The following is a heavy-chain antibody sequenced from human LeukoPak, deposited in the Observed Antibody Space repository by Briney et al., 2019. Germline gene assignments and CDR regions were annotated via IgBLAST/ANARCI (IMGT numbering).Heavy chain of an antibody. CDR1: GYTFTSYG. V-gene: IGHV1-18*01. CDR2: ISAYNGNT. J-gene: IGHJ4*02. D-gene: IGHD4-17*01. Sequence: ASVKVSCKASGYTFTSYGISWVRQAPGQGLEWMGWISAYNGNTNYAQKLQGRVTMTTDTSTSTAYMELRSLRSDDTAVYYCARWTSRATVTSYYFDYWGQGTLVTVSS. CDR3: ARWTSRATVTSYYFDY.